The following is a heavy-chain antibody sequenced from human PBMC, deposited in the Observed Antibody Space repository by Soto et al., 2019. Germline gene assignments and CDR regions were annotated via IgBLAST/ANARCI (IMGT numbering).Heavy chain of an antibody. D-gene: IGHD2-8*01. V-gene: IGHV3-33*01. CDR3: ARDGCTNGVCEDFDY. CDR2: IWYDGSNK. Sequence: GGSLRLSCAASGFTFSSYGMHWVRQAPGKGLEWVAVIWYDGSNKYYADSVKGRFTISRDNSKNTLYLQMNSLRAEDTAVYYCARDGCTNGVCEDFDYWGQGTLVTVSS. J-gene: IGHJ4*02. CDR1: GFTFSSYG.